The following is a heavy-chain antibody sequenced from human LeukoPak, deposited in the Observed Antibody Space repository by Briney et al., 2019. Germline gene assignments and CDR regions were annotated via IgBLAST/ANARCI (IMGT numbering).Heavy chain of an antibody. CDR1: GGSMTNYY. CDR2: MYFSGRT. Sequence: SETLSLTCTVSGGSMTNYYWIWIRQPAGKGLEWIGRMYFSGRTHYNLSLKSRVTMSVDTSKNQFSLKVSSVTAADTAVYYCARVGSDGSYFDYWGQGTLVTVSS. D-gene: IGHD1-26*01. V-gene: IGHV4-4*07. CDR3: ARVGSDGSYFDY. J-gene: IGHJ4*02.